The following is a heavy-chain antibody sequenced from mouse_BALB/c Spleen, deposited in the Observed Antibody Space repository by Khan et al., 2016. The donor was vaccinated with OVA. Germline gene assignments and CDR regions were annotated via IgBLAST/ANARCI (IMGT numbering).Heavy chain of an antibody. CDR1: GYSITSDYA. Sequence: EVQLQESGPGLVKPSQSLSLTCTVTGYSITSDYAWNWIRQFPGNKLEWMGYISNSGNTNYNPSLKRRISITRDTSKNQFFLQLNSVTTEYTATYYCASELGRYYAMDYWGQGTSVTVSS. CDR2: ISNSGNT. V-gene: IGHV3-2*02. CDR3: ASELGRYYAMDY. D-gene: IGHD4-1*01. J-gene: IGHJ4*01.